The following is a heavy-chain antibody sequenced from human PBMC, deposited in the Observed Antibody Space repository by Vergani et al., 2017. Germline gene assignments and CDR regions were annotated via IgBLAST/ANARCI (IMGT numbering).Heavy chain of an antibody. J-gene: IGHJ4*02. CDR2: IYYSGST. V-gene: IGHV4-38-2*02. D-gene: IGHD3-22*01. CDR3: ASWLGGTMIRD. CDR1: GYSISSGYY. Sequence: QVQLQESGPGLVKPSETLSLTCTVSGYSISSGYYWGWIRQPPGKGLEWIGYIYYSGSTYYNPSLKSRVTISVDTSKNQFSLKLSSVTAADTAVYYCASWLGGTMIRDWGQGTLVTVSS.